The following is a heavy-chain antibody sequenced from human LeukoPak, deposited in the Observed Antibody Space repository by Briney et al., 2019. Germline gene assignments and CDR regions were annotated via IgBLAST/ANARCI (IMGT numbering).Heavy chain of an antibody. CDR3: AKDGKVGALGADDY. J-gene: IGHJ4*02. D-gene: IGHD1-26*01. CDR2: ISGSGRST. CDR1: GVTFSSYA. Sequence: GGSLRLSCAASGVTFSSYARSWVRQAPGKGLEWVSTISGSGRSTYYADSVKGRFNISRDNSKNTLYVQMKSLRAEDTAVYFCAKDGKVGALGADDYWGQGTLVTVSS. V-gene: IGHV3-23*01.